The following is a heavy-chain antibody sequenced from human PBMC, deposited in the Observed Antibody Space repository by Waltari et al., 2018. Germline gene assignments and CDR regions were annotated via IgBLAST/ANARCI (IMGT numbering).Heavy chain of an antibody. Sequence: QLQLQESGPGLVKPSETLSLTCTVSGGSISSSSYYWGWIRQPPGKGLEWIGSIYYSGSTYYNPSLKSRVTISVDTSKNQFSLKLSSVTAADTAVYYCARGLNWGRTGEFDPWGQGTLVTVSS. V-gene: IGHV4-39*07. CDR2: IYYSGST. CDR3: ARGLNWGRTGEFDP. J-gene: IGHJ5*02. CDR1: GGSISSSSYY. D-gene: IGHD3-16*01.